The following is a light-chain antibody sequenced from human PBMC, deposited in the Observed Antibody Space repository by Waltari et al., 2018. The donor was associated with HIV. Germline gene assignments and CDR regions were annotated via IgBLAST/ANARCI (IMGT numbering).Light chain of an antibody. CDR2: EVS. CDR3: SSYAGSRIWL. Sequence: QSALTQPPSASGSPGQSVTISCTGTSSDVGGYNFVSWYQQHPGKAPKLMTYEVSKRPSGVPDGFSGSKSGNTASLTVSGLQAEDEADYYCSSYAGSRIWLFGGGTKLTVL. J-gene: IGLJ3*02. CDR1: SSDVGGYNF. V-gene: IGLV2-8*01.